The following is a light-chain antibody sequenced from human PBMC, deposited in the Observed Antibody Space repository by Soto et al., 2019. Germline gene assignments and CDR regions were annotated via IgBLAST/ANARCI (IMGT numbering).Light chain of an antibody. V-gene: IGKV2-30*01. CDR1: LSLVESVGNTY. CDR3: MQCARSPRT. Sequence: VWSQSHRSLPVTLGKPASISCTSSLSLVESVGNTYFDWYQQRPGQPPRRLIYSASSRESGVPDRFSGSGSGTDFTLRISRVEPEDFAVYYCMQCARSPRTFGQGTKVDIK. CDR2: SAS. J-gene: IGKJ1*01.